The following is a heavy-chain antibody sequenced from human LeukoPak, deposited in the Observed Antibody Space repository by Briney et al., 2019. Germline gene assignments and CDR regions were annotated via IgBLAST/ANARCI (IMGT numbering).Heavy chain of an antibody. V-gene: IGHV7-4-1*02. D-gene: IGHD6-13*01. Sequence: ASVKVSCKASGYTFTSYAMNWVRQAPGQGLEWMGWINTNTGNPTYAQGSTGRFVFSLDTSVSTAYLQISSLKAEDTAVYYCARDVHSSGWYAVLTHYNYYYMDVWGKGTTVTVSS. J-gene: IGHJ6*03. CDR3: ARDVHSSGWYAVLTHYNYYYMDV. CDR2: INTNTGNP. CDR1: GYTFTSYA.